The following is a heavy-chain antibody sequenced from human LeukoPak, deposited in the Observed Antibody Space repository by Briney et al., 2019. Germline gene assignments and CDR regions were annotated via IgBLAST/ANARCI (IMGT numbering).Heavy chain of an antibody. CDR1: GVSISSSNSY. Sequence: PSETLSLTCTVSGVSISSSNSYWGWIRQPPGKGLEWIGSIYYSGNTYYNASLKSQVSISIDTSKNQFSLRLTSVTAADTAVYYCARQTGSGLFILPGGQGTLVTVSS. D-gene: IGHD3/OR15-3a*01. V-gene: IGHV4-39*01. CDR3: ARQTGSGLFILP. J-gene: IGHJ4*02. CDR2: IYYSGNT.